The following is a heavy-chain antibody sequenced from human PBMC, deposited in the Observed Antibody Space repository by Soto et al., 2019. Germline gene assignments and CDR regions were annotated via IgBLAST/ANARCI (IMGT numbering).Heavy chain of an antibody. CDR2: IYYSGRT. CDR1: GCSISSSTYH. Sequence: SETLSLSCTVSGCSISSSTYHWGWIRQPPGKGLERIGSIYYSGRTYYNPSLKSRVTISVDTSKNQFSLKLSSVTAADTAVFYCARGANYLYPYYMDVWGKGTTVTVSS. V-gene: IGHV4-39*01. J-gene: IGHJ6*03. CDR3: ARGANYLYPYYMDV. D-gene: IGHD3-16*01.